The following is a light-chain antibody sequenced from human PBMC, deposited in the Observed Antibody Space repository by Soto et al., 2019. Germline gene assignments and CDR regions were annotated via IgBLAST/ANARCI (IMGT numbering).Light chain of an antibody. V-gene: IGKV1-5*01. Sequence: DIQITQSPSTLSASVGDRVTITCRASQSISSWLAWYQQKPGKAPKLLIYDAYSLESGVPSRFRGSGSGTEFTLTISSLQPDDFATYYCQQYNSYSPLTFGGGTKVDIK. J-gene: IGKJ4*01. CDR2: DAY. CDR1: QSISSW. CDR3: QQYNSYSPLT.